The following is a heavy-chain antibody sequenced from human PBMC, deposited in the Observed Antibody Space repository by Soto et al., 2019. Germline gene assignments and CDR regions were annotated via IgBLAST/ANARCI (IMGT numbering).Heavy chain of an antibody. J-gene: IGHJ6*02. CDR2: IIPIFGTA. Sequence: SVKVSCKASGGTFSSYAISWVRQAPGQGLEWMGGIIPIFGTANYAQKFQGRVTITADESTSTAYMELSSLRSEDTAVYYCARGTHYDSSGYYLNPPYYYYYYGMDVWGQGTMVTVSS. D-gene: IGHD3-22*01. V-gene: IGHV1-69*13. CDR1: GGTFSSYA. CDR3: ARGTHYDSSGYYLNPPYYYYYYGMDV.